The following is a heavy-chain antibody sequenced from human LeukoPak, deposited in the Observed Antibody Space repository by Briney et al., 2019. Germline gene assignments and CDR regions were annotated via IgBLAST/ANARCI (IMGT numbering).Heavy chain of an antibody. V-gene: IGHV4-4*02. CDR3: ARGRGSSWYYFDY. CDR2: IYHSGST. Sequence: SETLSLTCAVSGGSISSSNWWSWVRQPPGKGLEWIGEIYHSGSTNYNPSLKSRVTISVDKSKNQFSLQLSSVTAADTAVYYCARGRGSSWYYFDYWGQGTLVTVSS. CDR1: GGSISSSNW. J-gene: IGHJ4*02. D-gene: IGHD6-13*01.